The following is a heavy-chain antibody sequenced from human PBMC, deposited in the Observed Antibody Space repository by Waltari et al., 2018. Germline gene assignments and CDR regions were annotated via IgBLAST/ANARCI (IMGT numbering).Heavy chain of an antibody. V-gene: IGHV3-21*01. CDR1: EFTFRNYS. D-gene: IGHD2-15*01. CDR3: AREWGVMVGTAGFYFDY. J-gene: IGHJ4*02. Sequence: EVQLVESGGGLVKPGGSLRLSCAASEFTFRNYSMNWVRQAPGKGRVWVSSMSSSRSYIYYADSVKGRFTISRDNAKNSLYLQMNSLRVEDTAVYYCAREWGVMVGTAGFYFDYWGQGALVTVSS. CDR2: MSSSRSYI.